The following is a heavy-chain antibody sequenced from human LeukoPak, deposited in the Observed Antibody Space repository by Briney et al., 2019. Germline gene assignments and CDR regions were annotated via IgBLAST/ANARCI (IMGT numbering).Heavy chain of an antibody. Sequence: GGSLRLSCAASGFTFSSYAMSWVRQAPGKGLEWVSAISGSGGSTYYADSVKGRFTISRDNSKNTLYLQMNSLRAEDTAVYYCAKGSLWFGELSHYFDYWGQGTLVTVSS. CDR1: GFTFSSYA. D-gene: IGHD3-10*01. CDR3: AKGSLWFGELSHYFDY. CDR2: ISGSGGST. J-gene: IGHJ4*02. V-gene: IGHV3-23*01.